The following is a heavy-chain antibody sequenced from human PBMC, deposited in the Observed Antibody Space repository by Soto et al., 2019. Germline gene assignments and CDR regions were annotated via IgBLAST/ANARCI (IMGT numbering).Heavy chain of an antibody. D-gene: IGHD4-17*01. CDR2: VDPNGGGS. Sequence: GASVKVSCKTSGYSFTDYKLHWVRQAPGQGLEWMGWVDPNGGGSNSAQKFQGSVTMTWDTSITTAYLDLTRLTTNDTATYFCATWVDYGDFEGFDFWGQGTFVTVSS. CDR1: GYSFTDYK. V-gene: IGHV1-2*04. CDR3: ATWVDYGDFEGFDF. J-gene: IGHJ4*02.